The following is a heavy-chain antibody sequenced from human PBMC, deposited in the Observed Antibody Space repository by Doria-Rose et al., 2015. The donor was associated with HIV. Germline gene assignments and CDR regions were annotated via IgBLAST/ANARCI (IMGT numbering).Heavy chain of an antibody. V-gene: IGHV4-34*01. CDR3: ARAAVAAYWYFDL. CDR2: INHSGST. D-gene: IGHD6-19*01. Sequence: QQWDAGLLKPSETLSLTCAVYGGSFSGYYWSWIRQPPGKGLEWIGEINHSGSTNYNPSLKSRVPISVDTSKNQFSLKVNSVTAADTAVYYCARAAVAAYWYFDLWGRGTLVIVSS. CDR1: GGSFSGYY. J-gene: IGHJ2*01.